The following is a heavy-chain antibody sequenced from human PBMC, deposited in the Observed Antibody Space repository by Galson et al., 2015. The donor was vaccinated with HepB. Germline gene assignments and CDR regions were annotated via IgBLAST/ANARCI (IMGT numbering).Heavy chain of an antibody. CDR2: ISGSGGST. V-gene: IGHV3-23*01. D-gene: IGHD3-10*01. J-gene: IGHJ5*02. Sequence: SLRLSCAASGFTFSSYAMSWVRQAPGKGLEWVSAISGSGGSTYYADSVKGRFTISRDNSKNTLYLQMNSLRAEDTAVYYCAKYAHLGGSGSHPRGGFDPWGQGTLVTVSS. CDR1: GFTFSSYA. CDR3: AKYAHLGGSGSHPRGGFDP.